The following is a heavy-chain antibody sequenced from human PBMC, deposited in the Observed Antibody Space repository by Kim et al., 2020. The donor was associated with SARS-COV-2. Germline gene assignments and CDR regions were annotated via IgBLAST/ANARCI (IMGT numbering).Heavy chain of an antibody. CDR1: GFSFSTYG. CDR3: AKRVDASGWYGLDS. J-gene: IGHJ4*02. CDR2: ISGDGTRT. Sequence: GGSLRLSCAASGFSFSTYGMHWVRQPPGKGLEWVALISGDGTRTYYADSVKGRFTISRDNSGNMLSLQMSTLGPEDTAVYYCAKRVDASGWYGLDSWGQGTVVT. D-gene: IGHD6-19*01. V-gene: IGHV3-30*18.